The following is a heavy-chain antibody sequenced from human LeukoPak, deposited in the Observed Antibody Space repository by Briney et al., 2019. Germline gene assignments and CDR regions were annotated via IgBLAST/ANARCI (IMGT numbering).Heavy chain of an antibody. V-gene: IGHV4-4*02. CDR2: IHRDGRT. CDR1: GVSISSSEW. Sequence: SGTLSLTCAVSGVSISSSEWWIWVRQPPGQGLEWIGEIHRDGRTRYNPSLKSRVTMSIDYSKNQFSLKVSYVTAADTAIYYCGKTDIYFNPIDYWGPGSLVTVSS. D-gene: IGHD3-9*01. CDR3: GKTDIYFNPIDY. J-gene: IGHJ4*02.